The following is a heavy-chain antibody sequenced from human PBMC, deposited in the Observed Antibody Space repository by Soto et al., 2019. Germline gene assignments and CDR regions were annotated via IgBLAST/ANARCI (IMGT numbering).Heavy chain of an antibody. CDR3: ARDDEYSGNGMDV. V-gene: IGHV3-33*01. CDR2: ILNDGSNR. CDR1: GFTFSNYG. Sequence: QVQLVESGGGVVQPGRSLRLSCAASGFTFSNYGMHWVRQAPGKGLEWVAVILNDGSNRYHADSVKDRFTISRDISKNTLYLQMNSLRAEDTAVYYCARDDEYSGNGMDVWGQGTTVTVS. J-gene: IGHJ6*02. D-gene: IGHD3-10*01.